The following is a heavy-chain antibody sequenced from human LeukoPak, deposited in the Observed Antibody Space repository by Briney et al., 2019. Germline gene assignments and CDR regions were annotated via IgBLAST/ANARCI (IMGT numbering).Heavy chain of an antibody. CDR3: ARDLHCSGGSCYWRRYFDY. V-gene: IGHV1-46*01. D-gene: IGHD2-15*01. CDR2: INPSGGST. Sequence: ASVKVSCKASGYTFTSYYMHWVRQAPGQGLEWMGIINPSGGSTSYAQKFQGRVTMTRDTSTSTVYMELSSLSSEDTAVYYCARDLHCSGGSCYWRRYFDYWGQGTLVTVSS. CDR1: GYTFTSYY. J-gene: IGHJ4*02.